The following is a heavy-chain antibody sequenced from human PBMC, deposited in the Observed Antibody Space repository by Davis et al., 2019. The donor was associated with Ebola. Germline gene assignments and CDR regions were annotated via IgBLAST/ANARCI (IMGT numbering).Heavy chain of an antibody. V-gene: IGHV3-23*01. Sequence: GESLKISCAASGFTFSSYAMSWVRQAPGKGLEWVSAISGSGGSTYYADSVKGRFTISRDNSKNTLYLQMNSLRAEDTAVYYCARDLYGPFDYWGQGTLVTVSS. CDR3: ARDLYGPFDY. CDR2: ISGSGGST. CDR1: GFTFSSYA. J-gene: IGHJ4*02. D-gene: IGHD2-2*02.